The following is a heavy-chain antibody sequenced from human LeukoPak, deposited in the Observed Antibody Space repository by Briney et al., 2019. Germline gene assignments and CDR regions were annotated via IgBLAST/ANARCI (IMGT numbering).Heavy chain of an antibody. CDR1: GFTFSSYW. CDR3: ARDDLPAYYYDSSGPIDP. D-gene: IGHD3-22*01. J-gene: IGHJ5*02. V-gene: IGHV3-7*01. CDR2: IKQDGSEK. Sequence: PGGSLRLSCAASGFTFSSYWMSWVRQAPGKGLEWVANIKQDGSEKYYVDSVKARFTISRDNAKNSLYLQMNSLRAEDTAVYYCARDDLPAYYYDSSGPIDPWGQGTLVTVSS.